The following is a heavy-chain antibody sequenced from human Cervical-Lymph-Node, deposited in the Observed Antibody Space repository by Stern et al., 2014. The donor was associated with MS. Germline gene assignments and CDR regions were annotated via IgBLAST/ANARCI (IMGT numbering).Heavy chain of an antibody. Sequence: MQLVESGAEVKKPGSSVKVSCKASGGTFSTYAISWVRQAPGQGLEWMGGITPIFGTANYAQKFQGRVTITADESTSTAYMELSRLRSEDTAVYYCAREYNWNDRFYGMDVWGQGTTVTVSS. CDR3: AREYNWNDRFYGMDV. D-gene: IGHD1-20*01. CDR1: GGTFSTYA. CDR2: ITPIFGTA. J-gene: IGHJ6*02. V-gene: IGHV1-69*01.